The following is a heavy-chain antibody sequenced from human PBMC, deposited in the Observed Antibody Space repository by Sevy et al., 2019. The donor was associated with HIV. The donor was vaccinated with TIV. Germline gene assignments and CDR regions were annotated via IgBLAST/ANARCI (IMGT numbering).Heavy chain of an antibody. D-gene: IGHD2-15*01. CDR2: ISYDGSNK. CDR1: GFTFSSYA. J-gene: IGHJ6*02. V-gene: IGHV3-30-3*01. Sequence: GGSLRLSCAASGFTFSSYAMHWVRQAPGKGLEWVAVISYDGSNKYYADSVKGRFTISRDNSKNTLYLQMNSLRAEDTDVYYCARGSRREKPYYIVVVVAATEANYGMDVWGQGTTVTVSS. CDR3: ARGSRREKPYYIVVVVAATEANYGMDV.